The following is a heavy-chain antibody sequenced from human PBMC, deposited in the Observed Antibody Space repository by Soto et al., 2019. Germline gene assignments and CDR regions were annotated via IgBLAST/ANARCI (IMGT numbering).Heavy chain of an antibody. CDR3: ARLGGYCSSANCFGYYAMDV. CDR2: IYYSGST. Sequence: SETLSLTCTASGGSISSYYWSWIRQPPGKGLEWIGYIYYSGSTYYNPSLESRVTISVDTSKNQFSLKVTSVTVADTAVYFCARLGGYCSSANCFGYYAMDVWGQGTTVTVSS. J-gene: IGHJ6*02. CDR1: GGSISSYY. V-gene: IGHV4-59*08. D-gene: IGHD2-2*01.